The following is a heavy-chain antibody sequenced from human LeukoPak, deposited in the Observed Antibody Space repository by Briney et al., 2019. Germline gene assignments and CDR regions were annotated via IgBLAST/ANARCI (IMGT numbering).Heavy chain of an antibody. J-gene: IGHJ4*02. CDR3: AKELRRGGYVDY. CDR2: ISNSGGST. CDR1: GFTFSNFG. V-gene: IGHV3-23*01. Sequence: GGSLRLSCAASGFTFSNFGMSWVRQAPGKGLEWVSAISNSGGSTYYADSVEGRFTISRDNSKNTLYLQMNSLRAGDTAVYYCAKELRRGGYVDYWGQGTLVTVSS. D-gene: IGHD2-15*01.